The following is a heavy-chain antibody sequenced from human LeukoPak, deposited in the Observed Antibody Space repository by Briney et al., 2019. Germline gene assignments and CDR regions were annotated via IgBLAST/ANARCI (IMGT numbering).Heavy chain of an antibody. J-gene: IGHJ6*03. CDR3: ARAGSSWTDYYYYYMDV. Sequence: ASVKVSCKASGYTFTSYGISWVRQAPGQGLEWMGWISAYNGNTNYAQKLQGRVTMTTDTSTSTAYMELRSLRSDDTAVYYCARAGSSWTDYYYYYMDVWGQGTTVTVSS. D-gene: IGHD6-13*01. CDR1: GYTFTSYG. V-gene: IGHV1-18*01. CDR2: ISAYNGNT.